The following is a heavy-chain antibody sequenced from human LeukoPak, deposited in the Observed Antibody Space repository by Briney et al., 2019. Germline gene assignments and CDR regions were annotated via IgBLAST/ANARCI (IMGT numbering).Heavy chain of an antibody. CDR1: GYTFTSYG. CDR3: ARDLYYDSSGQRYYYGMDV. V-gene: IGHV1-18*01. D-gene: IGHD3-22*01. CDR2: IRAYNGNT. Sequence: GASVKVSCKASGYTFTSYGISWVRRAPGQGLEWMGWIRAYNGNTNYAQKLQGRVTMTTDTSTSTAYMELRSLRSDDTAVYYCARDLYYDSSGQRYYYGMDVWGQGTTVTVSS. J-gene: IGHJ6*02.